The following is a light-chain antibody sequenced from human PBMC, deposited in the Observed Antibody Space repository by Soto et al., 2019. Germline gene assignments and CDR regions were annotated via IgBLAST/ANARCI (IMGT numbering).Light chain of an antibody. J-gene: IGKJ4*01. CDR1: QSVSSN. CDR3: QQYNNWPPLT. CDR2: GAS. V-gene: IGKV3D-15*01. Sequence: EIVMTQSPATLSVSPGERATLSCTASQSVSSNLAWYQQKPGQAPRLLIYGASTRATGIPARFSGSGSGTEFTLIISSLQSEDFAVYCCQQYNNWPPLTFGGGTKVEIK.